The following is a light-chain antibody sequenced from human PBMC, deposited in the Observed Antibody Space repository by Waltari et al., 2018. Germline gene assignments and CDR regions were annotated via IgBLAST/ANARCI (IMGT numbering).Light chain of an antibody. CDR2: YAS. CDR3: QQYDKFPFT. V-gene: IGKV1-33*01. Sequence: DIQMTQSPSSLSASVGDRVTITCRASQGINNYLSWYQQKPGKAPKRLIYYASSLESVVPSRFSGSGSGTDYTLTISSLQPEDIATYYCQQYDKFPFTFGPGTKLDIK. CDR1: QGINNY. J-gene: IGKJ3*01.